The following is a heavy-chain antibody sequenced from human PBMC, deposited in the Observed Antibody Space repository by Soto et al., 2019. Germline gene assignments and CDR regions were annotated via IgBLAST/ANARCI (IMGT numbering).Heavy chain of an antibody. D-gene: IGHD3-22*01. CDR2: IIPILGIA. V-gene: IGHV1-69*02. J-gene: IGHJ3*02. CDR1: GGTFSSYT. Sequence: ASVKVSCKASGGTFSSYTISWVRQAPGQGLEWMGRIIPILGIANYAQKFQGRVTITADKSTSTAYMELSSLRSEDTAVYYCARGATYYYDSSGYYFAFDIWGQGTMVTVSS. CDR3: ARGATYYYDSSGYYFAFDI.